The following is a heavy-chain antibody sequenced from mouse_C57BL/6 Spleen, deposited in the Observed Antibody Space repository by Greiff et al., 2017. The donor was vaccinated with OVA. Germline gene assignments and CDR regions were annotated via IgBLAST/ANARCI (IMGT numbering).Heavy chain of an antibody. CDR1: GYTFTSYW. CDR3: ASGSSLDY. Sequence: QVQLQQPGAELVMPGASVKLSCKASGYTFTSYWMHWVKQRPEQGLEWIGEIDPSDSYTNYNQKFKGKSTLTVDKSSSTAYMQLSSLTSEDSAVYYCASGSSLDYWGQGTTLTVSS. J-gene: IGHJ2*01. CDR2: IDPSDSYT. D-gene: IGHD1-1*01. V-gene: IGHV1-69*01.